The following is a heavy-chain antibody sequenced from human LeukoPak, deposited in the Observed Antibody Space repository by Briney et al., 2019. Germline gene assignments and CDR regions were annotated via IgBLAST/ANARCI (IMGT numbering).Heavy chain of an antibody. CDR2: ISGDGGST. CDR3: AKDLYCSGGSCYDGFDY. V-gene: IGHV3-43*02. Sequence: GGSLRLSCAASGFTFDDHAMHWVRQAPGKGLEWVSLISGDGGSTYYADSVKGRFTISRDNSKNSLYLQMNSLRTEDTALYYCAKDLYCSGGSCYDGFDYWGQGTLVTVSS. J-gene: IGHJ4*02. D-gene: IGHD2-15*01. CDR1: GFTFDDHA.